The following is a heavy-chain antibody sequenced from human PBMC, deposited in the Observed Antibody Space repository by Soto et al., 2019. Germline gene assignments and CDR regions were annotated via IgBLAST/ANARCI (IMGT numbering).Heavy chain of an antibody. J-gene: IGHJ4*02. V-gene: IGHV1-69*01. D-gene: IGHD3-22*01. CDR2: IIPIFGTA. Sequence: QVQLVQSGAEVKKPGSSVKVSCKASGGTFSSYAISWVRQAPGQGLEWMGGIIPIFGTANYAQKFQGRVTITADESTSTAYMEVSSLRSEDTAVYYCAREKGAAYYDSSGYYPFDYWGQGTLVTVSS. CDR3: AREKGAAYYDSSGYYPFDY. CDR1: GGTFSSYA.